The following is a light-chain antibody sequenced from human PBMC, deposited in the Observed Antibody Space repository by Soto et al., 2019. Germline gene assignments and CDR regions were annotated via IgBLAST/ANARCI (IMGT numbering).Light chain of an antibody. J-gene: IGKJ1*01. CDR3: QKYNSASWT. CDR2: KAS. Sequence: DIQMTQSPSTLSGSVGDRVTITCRASQTISSWLAWYQQKPGKAPKLLIYKASTLKSGVPSRFSGSGSGTDFTLTISSLQPEDVASYYCQKYNSASWTFGQGTKVDIK. V-gene: IGKV1-5*03. CDR1: QTISSW.